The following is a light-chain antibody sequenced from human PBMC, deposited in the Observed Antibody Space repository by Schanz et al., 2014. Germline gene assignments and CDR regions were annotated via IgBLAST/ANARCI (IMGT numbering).Light chain of an antibody. Sequence: QSVLTQSPSASGTPGQRVTISCSGSSSNIGSNIVNWYQQLPGTAPKLLIYSHNQRPSGVPDRFSGSKSGTSASLAISGLQSEDEADYYCATWDDSLNVWVFGGGTKLTVL. CDR3: ATWDDSLNVWV. V-gene: IGLV1-44*01. J-gene: IGLJ3*02. CDR1: SSNIGSNI. CDR2: SHN.